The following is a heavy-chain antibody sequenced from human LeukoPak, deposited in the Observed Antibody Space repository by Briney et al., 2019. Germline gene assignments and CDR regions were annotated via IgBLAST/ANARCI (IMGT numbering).Heavy chain of an antibody. CDR3: ATAYSNYGFDY. CDR1: GFTFSDYY. CDR2: ISSSGSNI. D-gene: IGHD4-11*01. V-gene: IGHV3-11*04. Sequence: GGSLRLSCAASGFTFSDYYMSWIRQAPGKGLEWVSYISSSGSNIYYADSVKGRFTISRDNAKNSLYLQMNSLRAEDTAVYYCATAYSNYGFDYWGQGTLVTVSS. J-gene: IGHJ4*02.